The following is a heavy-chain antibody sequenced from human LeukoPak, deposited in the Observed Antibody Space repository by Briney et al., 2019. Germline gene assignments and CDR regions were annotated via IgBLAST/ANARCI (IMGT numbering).Heavy chain of an antibody. V-gene: IGHV3-53*04. Sequence: GGSLRLSCAASGFTFSSNYMSWVRQAPGKGLGWVSVIYSGGSTYYADSVKGRFTISRHNSKNTLYLQMNSLRAEDTAVYYCARDLFYDSSGYMDYWGQGTLVTVSS. CDR2: IYSGGST. J-gene: IGHJ4*02. CDR1: GFTFSSNY. CDR3: ARDLFYDSSGYMDY. D-gene: IGHD3-22*01.